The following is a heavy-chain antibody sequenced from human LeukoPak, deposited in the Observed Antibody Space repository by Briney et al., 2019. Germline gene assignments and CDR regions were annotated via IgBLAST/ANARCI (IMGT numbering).Heavy chain of an antibody. CDR3: VSTVDYWYFDL. Sequence: GGSLRLSCAASGFTSSSYTMNWVRQAPGKGLEWVSSINTGSFYIYSADSVKGRFTVSRDNAQNSLYLQINSLRAEDTAVYYCVSTVDYWYFDLWGRGTLVTVSS. J-gene: IGHJ2*01. CDR1: GFTSSSYT. V-gene: IGHV3-21*01. CDR2: INTGSFYI. D-gene: IGHD6-19*01.